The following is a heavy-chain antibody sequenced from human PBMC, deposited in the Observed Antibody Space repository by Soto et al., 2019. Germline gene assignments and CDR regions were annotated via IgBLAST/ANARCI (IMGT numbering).Heavy chain of an antibody. CDR2: VHSSGVT. D-gene: IGHD1-1*01. Sequence: QVQLQESGPGLVEPSGTLSLTCAVSGDSISSNYWCTWVRQPPGRGLEWVGEVHSSGVTNYNPSLESRLSISVATSKNQFSLKLRSATAADTAVYYCAGRQREPIWGHGTMVTVSS. V-gene: IGHV4-4*02. J-gene: IGHJ3*02. CDR1: GDSISSNYW. CDR3: AGRQREPI.